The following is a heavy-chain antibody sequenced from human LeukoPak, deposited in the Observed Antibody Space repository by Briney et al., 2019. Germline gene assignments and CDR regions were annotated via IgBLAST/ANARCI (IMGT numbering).Heavy chain of an antibody. J-gene: IGHJ3*02. CDR1: GFTFSSYG. Sequence: PGGSLRLSCAASGFTFSSYGMHWVRQAPGKGLEWVAFIRYDGSNKYYADSVKGRFTISRDNSKNTLYLQMNSLRAEDTAVYYCARDRGYYYDSSGSIEGAFDIWGQGTMVTVSS. CDR2: IRYDGSNK. D-gene: IGHD3-22*01. CDR3: ARDRGYYYDSSGSIEGAFDI. V-gene: IGHV3-30*02.